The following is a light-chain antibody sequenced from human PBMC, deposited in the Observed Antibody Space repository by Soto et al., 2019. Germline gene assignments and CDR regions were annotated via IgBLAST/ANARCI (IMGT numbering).Light chain of an antibody. CDR1: TSDVGGYNH. CDR3: SSYTSSNTWV. V-gene: IGLV2-14*01. J-gene: IGLJ3*02. CDR2: EVT. Sequence: QSALTQPASVSGSPGHSIAISCTGTTSDVGGYNHVSWYQHHPGKAPKLIIYEVTNRPSGVSNRFSGSKSGNTASLTISGLQAEDEADYYCSSYTSSNTWVFGGGTKLTVL.